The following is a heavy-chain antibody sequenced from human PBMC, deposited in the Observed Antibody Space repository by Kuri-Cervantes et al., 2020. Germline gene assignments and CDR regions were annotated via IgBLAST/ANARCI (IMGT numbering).Heavy chain of an antibody. Sequence: GGSLRLSCAASRFTFDEYAMHRVRQAPGKGLEWVSGISWNSDYIGYADSVKGRFTISRDNAKNTLYLQMNSLRAEDTAVYYCASSHGSGSYSFDYWGQGTLVTVSS. V-gene: IGHV3-9*01. J-gene: IGHJ4*02. CDR1: RFTFDEYA. CDR2: ISWNSDYI. D-gene: IGHD3-10*01. CDR3: ASSHGSGSYSFDY.